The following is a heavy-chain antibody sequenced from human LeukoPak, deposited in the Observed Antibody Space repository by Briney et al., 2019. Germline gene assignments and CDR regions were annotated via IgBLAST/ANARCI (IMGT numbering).Heavy chain of an antibody. CDR1: GYSFTSYH. CDR3: AKGSSTWSFDY. D-gene: IGHD6-13*01. V-gene: IGHV1-46*01. Sequence: ASVKVSCKASGYSFTSYHMHWVRQAPGQGPEWMGIVSPSGDSTRYAQKFQGRITVTRDTSTSTVYMELSSLRSEDTAIYYCAKGSSTWSFDYWGQGTLVTVSS. J-gene: IGHJ4*02. CDR2: VSPSGDST.